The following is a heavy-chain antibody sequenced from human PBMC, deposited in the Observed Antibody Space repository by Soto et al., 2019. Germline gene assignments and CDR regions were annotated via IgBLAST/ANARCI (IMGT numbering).Heavy chain of an antibody. CDR2: IKQDGSEK. D-gene: IGHD3-16*02. CDR1: GFTFSSYW. V-gene: IGHV3-7*03. CDR3: ARGNYVWGSYRYYYYYYYGIDV. Sequence: EVQLVESGGGLVQPGGSLRLSCAASGFTFSSYWMSWVRQAPGKGLEWVANIKQDGSEKYYVDSVKGRFTISRDNAKNSLYLQMNSLRAEDTAVYYCARGNYVWGSYRYYYYYYYGIDVWGQGTTVTVSS. J-gene: IGHJ6*02.